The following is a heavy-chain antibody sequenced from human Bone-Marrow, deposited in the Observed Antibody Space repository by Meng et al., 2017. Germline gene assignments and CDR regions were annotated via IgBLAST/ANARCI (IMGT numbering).Heavy chain of an antibody. CDR1: GGSIRSSSYY. Sequence: QRQRQESGQGLVKPSETLSPTCTVSGGSIRSSSYYWGWIRQPPGKGLEWIGSIYYSGSTYYNPSLKSRVTISVDTSKNQFSLKLSSVTAADTAVYYCARDCPSPFRWFDPWGQGTLVTVSS. CDR3: ARDCPSPFRWFDP. CDR2: IYYSGST. J-gene: IGHJ5*02. V-gene: IGHV4-39*07.